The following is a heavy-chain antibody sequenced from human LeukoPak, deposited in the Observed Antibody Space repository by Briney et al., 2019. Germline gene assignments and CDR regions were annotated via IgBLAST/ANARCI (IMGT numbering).Heavy chain of an antibody. D-gene: IGHD3-22*01. CDR1: GFTFNTYT. CDR3: ARRYYDTTGYGFDI. CDR2: VGRDGSI. J-gene: IGHJ3*02. Sequence: GGSLRLSCVASGFTFNTYTMNWVRQAPGKGLEWISCVGRDGSIHYADSVKGRITISRDNAKNSLFLQMNSLRAEDTAIYYCARRYYDTTGYGFDIWGQGTMVTVSS. V-gene: IGHV3-21*01.